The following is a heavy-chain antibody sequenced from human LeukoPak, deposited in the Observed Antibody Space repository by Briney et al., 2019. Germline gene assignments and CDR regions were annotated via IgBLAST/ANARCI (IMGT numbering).Heavy chain of an antibody. CDR1: GFTFSDYY. V-gene: IGHV3-11*01. CDR2: ISSSGSTI. CDR3: AKVPVDTIFRSDY. D-gene: IGHD3-3*01. Sequence: PGGSLRLSCAASGFTFSDYYMSWIRQAPGKGLEWVSYISSSGSTIYYADSVKGRFTISRDNAKNSLYLQMNSLRAEDTAVYCCAKVPVDTIFRSDYWGQGTLVTVSS. J-gene: IGHJ4*02.